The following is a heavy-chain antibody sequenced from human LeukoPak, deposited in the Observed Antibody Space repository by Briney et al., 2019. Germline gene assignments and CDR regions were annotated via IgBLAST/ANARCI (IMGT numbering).Heavy chain of an antibody. D-gene: IGHD2-2*02. V-gene: IGHV3-48*03. Sequence: GGSLRLSCAASGFTFSSYEMNWVRHAPGKGLEWVSYISSSGSTIHYADSVKGRFTISRDDAKNSLYLQMNSLRAEDTAVYYCARDLGYCTSTSCYSLYGMDVWGKGTTVTVSS. J-gene: IGHJ6*04. CDR3: ARDLGYCTSTSCYSLYGMDV. CDR1: GFTFSSYE. CDR2: ISSSGSTI.